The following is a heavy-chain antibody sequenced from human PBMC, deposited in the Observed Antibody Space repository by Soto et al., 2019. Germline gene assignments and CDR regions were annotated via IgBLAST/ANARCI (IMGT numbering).Heavy chain of an antibody. Sequence: ASVKVSCKASGYTFTNSGISWVRQAPGQGLEWMGWIGAYNGHTKYAQKLQGRVTMTTDTSTSTAYMELRSLKSDDTAVYYCARDKTQGAGWFDPWGRGTLVTVSS. J-gene: IGHJ5*02. CDR1: GYTFTNSG. CDR2: IGAYNGHT. CDR3: ARDKTQGAGWFDP. V-gene: IGHV1-18*01.